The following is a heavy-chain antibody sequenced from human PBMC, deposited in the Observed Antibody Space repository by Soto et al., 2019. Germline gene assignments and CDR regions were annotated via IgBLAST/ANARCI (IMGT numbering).Heavy chain of an antibody. V-gene: IGHV4-30-4*01. CDR1: GGSISTDHYH. CDR3: AREDDGGDRDYYGLDV. J-gene: IGHJ6*02. Sequence: QVQLQESGPGLVRPSQTLSLTGTVSGGSISTDHYHWTWIRQAPGKGLEWIGYIHYSGSIQFNPSLQSRVSMSVDTSKNLFSLRLSSVTAADTAVYFCAREDDGGDRDYYGLDVWGQGTTVTVSS. CDR2: IHYSGSI. D-gene: IGHD2-21*02.